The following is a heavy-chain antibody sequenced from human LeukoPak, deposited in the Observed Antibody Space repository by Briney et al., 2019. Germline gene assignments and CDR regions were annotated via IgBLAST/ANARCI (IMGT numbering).Heavy chain of an antibody. V-gene: IGHV4-59*01. CDR3: ARAIVTPSGYIWYFDL. D-gene: IGHD3-3*01. Sequence: SETLSLTCTVSGGSISDYFWTWMRQAPRKGLEWVGYMYHSGRPSHNPSLKSRITISIDTSKNQFSLRLTSVTAADTAVYYCARAIVTPSGYIWYFDLWGRGTLVTVSS. CDR1: GGSISDYF. J-gene: IGHJ2*01. CDR2: MYHSGRP.